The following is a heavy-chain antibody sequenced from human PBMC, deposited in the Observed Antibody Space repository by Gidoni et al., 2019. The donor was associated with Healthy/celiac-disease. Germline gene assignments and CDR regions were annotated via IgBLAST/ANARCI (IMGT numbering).Heavy chain of an antibody. CDR1: GGSISSYY. CDR3: ARVVVAATYYFDY. CDR2: IYYSGST. Sequence: QVQLQESGPGLVKPSETLSLTCTVSGGSISSYYWSWIRQPPGKGLEWIGYIYYSGSTNYNPSLKSRVTISVDTSKNQFSLKLSSVTAADTAVYYCARVVVAATYYFDYWGQGTLVTVSS. J-gene: IGHJ4*02. V-gene: IGHV4-59*01. D-gene: IGHD2-15*01.